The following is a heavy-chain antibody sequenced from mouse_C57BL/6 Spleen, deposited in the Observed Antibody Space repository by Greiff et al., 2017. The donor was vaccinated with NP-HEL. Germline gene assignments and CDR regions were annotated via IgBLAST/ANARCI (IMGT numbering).Heavy chain of an antibody. D-gene: IGHD1-1*01. J-gene: IGHJ4*01. Sequence: QVQLQQSDAELVKPGASVKISCKVSGYTFTDHTIHWMKQRPEQGLEWIGYIYPRDGSTKYNEKFKGKATLTADKSSSTAYMQLNSLTSEDSAVYFCARWSYGSSYGYAMDYWGQGTSVTVSS. V-gene: IGHV1-78*01. CDR3: ARWSYGSSYGYAMDY. CDR1: GYTFTDHT. CDR2: IYPRDGST.